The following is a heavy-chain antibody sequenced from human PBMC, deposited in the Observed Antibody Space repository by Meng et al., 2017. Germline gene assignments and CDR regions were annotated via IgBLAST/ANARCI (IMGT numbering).Heavy chain of an antibody. CDR3: ARVVGATRYYFDY. V-gene: IGHV1-69*05. D-gene: IGHD1-26*01. J-gene: IGHJ4*02. CDR2: IIPIFGTA. Sequence: VQLVQSGAEVKKPGASVRGSCKASGYTFTSYGISWVRQAPGQGLEWMGGIIPIFGTANYAQKFQGRVTITTDESTSTAYMELSSLRSEDTAVYYCARVVGATRYYFDYWGQGTLVTVSS. CDR1: GYTFTSYG.